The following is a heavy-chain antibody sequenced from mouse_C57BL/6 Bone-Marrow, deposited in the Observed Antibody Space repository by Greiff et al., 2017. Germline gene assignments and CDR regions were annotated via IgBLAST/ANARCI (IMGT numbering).Heavy chain of an antibody. D-gene: IGHD2-2*01. CDR3: ARGGGYDVFAD. J-gene: IGHJ3*01. V-gene: IGHV1-69*01. Sequence: QVQLKQPGAELVMPGASVKLSCKASGYTFTSYWMHWVKQRPGQGLEWIGEIDPSDSYTNYNQKFKGKSTLTVDKSSSTAYMQLSSLTSEDSAVYYCARGGGYDVFADWGQGTLVTVSA. CDR1: GYTFTSYW. CDR2: IDPSDSYT.